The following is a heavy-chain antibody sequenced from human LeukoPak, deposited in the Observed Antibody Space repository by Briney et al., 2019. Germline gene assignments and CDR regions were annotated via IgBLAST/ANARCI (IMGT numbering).Heavy chain of an antibody. CDR1: GGSISSYY. Sequence: SETLSLTCTMSGGSISSYYWSWVRQFPGKGLEWIGYISDSGSTNYNPSLKSRVTISVDTSKNQFSLKLSSVTAADTAVYYCARRDSSGWYYFDYWGQGTLVTVSS. J-gene: IGHJ4*02. D-gene: IGHD6-19*01. CDR3: ARRDSSGWYYFDY. CDR2: ISDSGST. V-gene: IGHV4-59*08.